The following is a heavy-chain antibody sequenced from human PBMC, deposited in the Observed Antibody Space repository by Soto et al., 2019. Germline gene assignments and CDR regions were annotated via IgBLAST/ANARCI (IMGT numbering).Heavy chain of an antibody. CDR2: IYSDGTT. CDR1: GISVGTNY. CDR3: ARGASSFDN. Sequence: GGSLRLSCAASGISVGTNYLTWVRQAPGKGLEWVSFIYSDGTTYYADSVKGRFTISRDTSNNTLYLQMNSLRAEDTAVYYCARGASSFDNWGQGTLVTVPQ. J-gene: IGHJ4*02. V-gene: IGHV3-53*01.